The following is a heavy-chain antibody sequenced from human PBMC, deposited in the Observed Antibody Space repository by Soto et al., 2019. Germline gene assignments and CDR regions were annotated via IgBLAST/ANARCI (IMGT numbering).Heavy chain of an antibody. CDR3: ARGTDSSGSYFDY. Sequence: SLRLSCAASGFTFSSYAMHWVRQAPGKGLEWVAVISYDGSNKYYADSVKGRFTISRDNSKNTLYLQMNSLRAEDTAVYYCARGTDSSGSYFDYWGQGTLVTVSS. CDR2: ISYDGSNK. CDR1: GFTFSSYA. V-gene: IGHV3-30-3*01. D-gene: IGHD3-22*01. J-gene: IGHJ4*02.